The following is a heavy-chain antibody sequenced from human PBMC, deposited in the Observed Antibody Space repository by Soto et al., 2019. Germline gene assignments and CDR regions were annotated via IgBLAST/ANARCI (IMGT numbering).Heavy chain of an antibody. V-gene: IGHV3-30-3*01. Sequence: QVRLVESGGGVVQPGRSLRLSCAASGFTFSSYAMHWVRQAPGKGLEWVAVISYDGSNKYYADSVKGRFTISRDNSKNTLYLQMNSLRAEDTAVYYCARVYSSSSKDYYYYGMDVWGQGTTVTVSS. CDR3: ARVYSSSSKDYYYYGMDV. CDR2: ISYDGSNK. J-gene: IGHJ6*02. D-gene: IGHD6-6*01. CDR1: GFTFSSYA.